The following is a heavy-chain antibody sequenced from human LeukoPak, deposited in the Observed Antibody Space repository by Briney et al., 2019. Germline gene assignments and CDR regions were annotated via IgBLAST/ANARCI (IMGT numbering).Heavy chain of an antibody. J-gene: IGHJ6*03. CDR2: IYHSGST. V-gene: IGHV4-4*02. D-gene: IGHD3-10*01. Sequence: SETLSLTCAVSGGSISSSNWWSWVRQPPGKGLEWIGEIYHSGSTNYNPSLKSRVTISVDKSKNQFSLKLSSVTAADTSVYYCAAPYYYGSGSYFNYYYMDVWGKGTTVTVSS. CDR1: GGSISSSNW. CDR3: AAPYYYGSGSYFNYYYMDV.